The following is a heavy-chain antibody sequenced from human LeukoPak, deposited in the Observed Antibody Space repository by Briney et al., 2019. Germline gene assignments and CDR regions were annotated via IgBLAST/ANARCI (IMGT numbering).Heavy chain of an antibody. CDR3: ARVLSALRNDSFDV. CDR1: GFTFSSYG. CDR2: IWYDGSNT. J-gene: IGHJ3*01. D-gene: IGHD4/OR15-4a*01. V-gene: IGHV3-33*01. Sequence: GGSLRLSCAASGFTFSSYGMHWVRQAPGKGLEGVAAIWYDGSNTYYADSVKGRFTISSDNSQNTVYLQLNSLRAEDTAVYYCARVLSALRNDSFDVWGQGTMVTVSS.